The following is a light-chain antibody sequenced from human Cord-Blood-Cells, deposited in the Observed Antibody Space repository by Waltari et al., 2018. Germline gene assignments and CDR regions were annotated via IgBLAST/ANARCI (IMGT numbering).Light chain of an antibody. J-gene: IGLJ3*02. V-gene: IGLV2-14*01. CDR3: SSYTSSSTLEV. CDR1: SSDVGGYNY. Sequence: QSALTQPASVSGSPGQSIPISCTGTSSDVGGYNYVSWYQQPPGKAPKLMIYDVSNRPSGVSNRFSGSKSGNTASLTISGLQAEDEADYYCSSYTSSSTLEVFGGGTKLTVL. CDR2: DVS.